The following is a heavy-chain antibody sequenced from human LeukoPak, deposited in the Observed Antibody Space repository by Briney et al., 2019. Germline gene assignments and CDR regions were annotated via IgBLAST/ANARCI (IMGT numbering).Heavy chain of an antibody. CDR3: ARGRNIAVAGTRWFDP. CDR2: INPNSGGT. D-gene: IGHD6-19*01. CDR1: GYTFTAYY. J-gene: IGHJ5*02. V-gene: IGHV1-2*02. Sequence: ASVNVSCKASGYTFTAYYMHWVRQAPGQGLEWMGWINPNSGGTNYAQKFQGRVTMTRDTSISTAYMELSRLRSDDTAVYYCARGRNIAVAGTRWFDPWGQGTLVTVSS.